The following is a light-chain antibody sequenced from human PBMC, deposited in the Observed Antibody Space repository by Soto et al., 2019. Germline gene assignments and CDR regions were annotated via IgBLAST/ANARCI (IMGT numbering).Light chain of an antibody. CDR2: DNN. CDR1: SSNIGNNY. Sequence: QSLLTQPPSVSAAPGQQVTISCSGSSSNIGNNYVSWYQQLPGTAPKLLIYDNNKRPSGIPDRFSGSKSGTSATLGITGLQTGDEADYYCGTWDSSLSADVVFGEGTKLTVL. V-gene: IGLV1-51*01. J-gene: IGLJ2*01. CDR3: GTWDSSLSADVV.